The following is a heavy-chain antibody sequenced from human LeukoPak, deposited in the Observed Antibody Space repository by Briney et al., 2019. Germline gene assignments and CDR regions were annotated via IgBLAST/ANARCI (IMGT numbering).Heavy chain of an antibody. Sequence: ASVKVSFKASGYTFTSYYVHWVRQAPGQGLEWMGIINPSGGSTSYAQKFQGRVTMTRDTSTSTVYMELSSLRSEDTAVYYCAREADYDSSGYRTYYFDYWGQGTLVTVSS. CDR2: INPSGGST. J-gene: IGHJ4*02. CDR1: GYTFTSYY. V-gene: IGHV1-46*01. D-gene: IGHD3-22*01. CDR3: AREADYDSSGYRTYYFDY.